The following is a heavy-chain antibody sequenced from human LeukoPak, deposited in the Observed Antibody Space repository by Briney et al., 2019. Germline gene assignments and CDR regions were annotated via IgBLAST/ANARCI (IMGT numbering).Heavy chain of an antibody. Sequence: GGSLRLSCAASGFTFDDYAMHWVRQAPGKGLVWVSRIKTDGSSTSYADSVKGRFTISRDNAKNTLYLQMNSLRAEDTAVYYCARCEVGSWYDYFDYWGQGSLVTVSS. CDR1: GFTFDDYA. J-gene: IGHJ4*02. CDR2: IKTDGSST. D-gene: IGHD6-13*01. V-gene: IGHV3-74*01. CDR3: ARCEVGSWYDYFDY.